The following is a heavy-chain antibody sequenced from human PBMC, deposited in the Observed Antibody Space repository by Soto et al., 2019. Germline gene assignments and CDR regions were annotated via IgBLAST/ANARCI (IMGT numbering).Heavy chain of an antibody. J-gene: IGHJ4*02. CDR3: AREYARDYSIDY. CDR1: GYTFTSYA. Sequence: GASVKVSCKASGYTFTSYAMHWVRQAPGQRLEWMGWINAGNGNTKYSQKFQGRVTITRDTSASTAYMELSSLRSEDTAVYYCAREYARDYSIDYWGQGTLVTVSS. CDR2: INAGNGNT. V-gene: IGHV1-3*01. D-gene: IGHD2-15*01.